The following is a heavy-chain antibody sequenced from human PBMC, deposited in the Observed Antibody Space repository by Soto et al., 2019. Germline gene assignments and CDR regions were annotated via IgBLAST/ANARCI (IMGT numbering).Heavy chain of an antibody. CDR1: GCTFSNAW. J-gene: IGHJ3*02. V-gene: IGHV3-15*01. D-gene: IGHD2-2*01. Sequence: PGGALRLSCAASGCTFSNAWMSWVRQAPGKGLEWVGRIKSKTDGGTTDYAAPVKGRFTISRDDSKNTLYLQMNSLKTEDTAVYYCTTGWDIEVVPAARDAFDIWGQGTMVTVSS. CDR2: IKSKTDGGTT. CDR3: TTGWDIEVVPAARDAFDI.